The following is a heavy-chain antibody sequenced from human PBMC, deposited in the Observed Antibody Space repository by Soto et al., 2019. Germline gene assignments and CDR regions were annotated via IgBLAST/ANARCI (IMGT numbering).Heavy chain of an antibody. CDR3: ARDPGGMDV. J-gene: IGHJ6*02. V-gene: IGHV3-48*02. Sequence: GGSLRLSCAASGFPFRPYDMNWVRQAPGKGLEWLAHISSGSTAVYYADSVKGRFTISRDDALTSVFLLMNNLRDDDTGVYYCARDPGGMDVWGQGTTVTVSS. CDR2: ISSGSTAV. CDR1: GFPFRPYD. D-gene: IGHD3-10*01.